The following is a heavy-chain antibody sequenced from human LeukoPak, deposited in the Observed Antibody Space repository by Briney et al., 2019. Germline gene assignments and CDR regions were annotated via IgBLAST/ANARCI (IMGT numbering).Heavy chain of an antibody. CDR3: ARSGSYDYDSSGYYFDY. Sequence: GGSLRLSCAASGFTFSSYSMNWVRQAPGKGLEWVASISSSSSYIYYADSVKGRFTISRDNAKNSLYLQMNSLRAEDTAVYYCARSGSYDYDSSGYYFDYWGQGTLVTVSS. J-gene: IGHJ4*02. D-gene: IGHD3-22*01. V-gene: IGHV3-21*01. CDR1: GFTFSSYS. CDR2: ISSSSSYI.